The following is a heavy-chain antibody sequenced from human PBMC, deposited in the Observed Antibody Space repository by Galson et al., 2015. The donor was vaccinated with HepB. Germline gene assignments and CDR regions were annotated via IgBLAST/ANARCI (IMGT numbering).Heavy chain of an antibody. CDR2: INPNKAGT. CDR3: ARWKYYYGLDV. Sequence: SCKASGYTFTGYYMHWLRQAPGQGLEWMGWINPNKAGTNYAQKFQGRVTMTRDTSINTAYMEVSRLRSDDTAVYYCARWKYYYGLDVWGQGTTVTVSS. CDR1: GYTFTGYY. D-gene: IGHD1-1*01. V-gene: IGHV1-2*02. J-gene: IGHJ6*02.